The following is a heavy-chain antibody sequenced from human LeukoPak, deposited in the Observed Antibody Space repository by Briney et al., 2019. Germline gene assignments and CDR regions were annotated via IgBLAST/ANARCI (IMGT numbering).Heavy chain of an antibody. CDR1: GFTFSSYW. J-gene: IGHJ5*02. D-gene: IGHD1-26*01. Sequence: PGGSLRLSCAASGFTFSSYWMSWVRQAPGKGLEWVANIKQNGSEKYYVDSVKGRFTISRENAKNSLYLQMNSLRAEDTAVYYCARVEWELLGWFDPWGQGTLVTVSS. CDR2: IKQNGSEK. V-gene: IGHV3-7*01. CDR3: ARVEWELLGWFDP.